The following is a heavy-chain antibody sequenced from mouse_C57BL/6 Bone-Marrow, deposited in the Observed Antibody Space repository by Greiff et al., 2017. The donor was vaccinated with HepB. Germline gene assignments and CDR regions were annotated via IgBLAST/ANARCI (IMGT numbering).Heavy chain of an antibody. CDR1: GFNIKDYY. CDR3: AREGLFITTVVPYYYAMDY. D-gene: IGHD1-1*01. CDR2: IDPEDGET. V-gene: IGHV14-2*01. Sequence: EVQLQQSGAELVKPGASVKLSCTASGFNIKDYYMHWVKQRTEQGLEWIGRIDPEDGETKYAPKFQGKATITADTSSNTAYLQLSSLTSEDTAVYYCAREGLFITTVVPYYYAMDYWGQGTSVTVSS. J-gene: IGHJ4*01.